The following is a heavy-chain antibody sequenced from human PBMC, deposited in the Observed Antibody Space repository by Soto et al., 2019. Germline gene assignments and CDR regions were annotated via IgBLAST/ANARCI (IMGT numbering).Heavy chain of an antibody. Sequence: GESLKISCKGSGYSFTSYWIGWVRQMPGKGLEWMGIIYPGDSDTRYSPSFQGQVTISADKSISTAYLQWSSLKASDTAMYYCARHIGTSSSSGGFDYWGQGTLVTVSS. CDR3: ARHIGTSSSSGGFDY. D-gene: IGHD6-6*01. V-gene: IGHV5-51*01. J-gene: IGHJ4*02. CDR2: IYPGDSDT. CDR1: GYSFTSYW.